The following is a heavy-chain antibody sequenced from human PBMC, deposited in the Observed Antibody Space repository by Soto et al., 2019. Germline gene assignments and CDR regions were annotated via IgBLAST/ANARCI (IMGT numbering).Heavy chain of an antibody. D-gene: IGHD1-1*01. CDR1: GGTFSSYA. V-gene: IGHV1-69*01. J-gene: IGHJ6*02. CDR3: ARGGKERFRGSGMDV. Sequence: QVQLVQSGAEVKKPGTSVNVSCKVSGGTFSSYAISWVRQAPGQGLEWMGEIISIFGTAMYAQKFQGRVTIIADESASTAYMELSGLRSDDTAVYYCARGGKERFRGSGMDVWGQGTTVTVSS. CDR2: IISIFGTA.